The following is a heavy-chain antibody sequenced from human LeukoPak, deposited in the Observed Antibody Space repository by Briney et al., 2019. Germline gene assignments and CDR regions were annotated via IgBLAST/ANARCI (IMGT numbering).Heavy chain of an antibody. CDR1: GYTFGNYD. Sequence: ASVKVSCKASGYTFGNYDINWVRQATGQGLEWMGWISAYNGNTNFAQKLQGRVTMTTDTSTSTAYMELRSLRSDDTAVYYCARGTMGMDHWGQGTLVTVSS. D-gene: IGHD3-3*01. V-gene: IGHV1-18*01. J-gene: IGHJ4*02. CDR2: ISAYNGNT. CDR3: ARGTMGMDH.